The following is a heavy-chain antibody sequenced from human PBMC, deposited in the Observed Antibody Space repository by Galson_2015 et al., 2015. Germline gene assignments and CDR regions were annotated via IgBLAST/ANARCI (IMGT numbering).Heavy chain of an antibody. CDR3: ARLGVTVTTFGAGVFY. J-gene: IGHJ4*02. D-gene: IGHD4-17*01. CDR1: GGSISSSSYY. V-gene: IGHV4-39*01. Sequence: LSLTCTVSGGSISSSSYYWGWIRQPPGKGLEWIGSIYYSGSTYYNPSLKSRVTISVDTSKNQFSLKLSSVTAADTAVYYCARLGVTVTTFGAGVFYWGQGTLVTVSS. CDR2: IYYSGST.